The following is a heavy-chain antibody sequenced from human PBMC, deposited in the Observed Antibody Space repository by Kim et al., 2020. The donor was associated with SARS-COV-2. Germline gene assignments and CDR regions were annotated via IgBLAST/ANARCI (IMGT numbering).Heavy chain of an antibody. CDR2: IYPGDSDT. D-gene: IGHD6-19*01. Sequence: GESLKISCKGSGYSFTSYWIGWVRQMPGKGLEWMGIIYPGDSDTRYSPSFQGQVTISADKSISTAYLQWSSLKASDTAMYYCARNGYSSGWYVPFDYWGQGTLVTVSS. CDR3: ARNGYSSGWYVPFDY. J-gene: IGHJ4*02. V-gene: IGHV5-51*01. CDR1: GYSFTSYW.